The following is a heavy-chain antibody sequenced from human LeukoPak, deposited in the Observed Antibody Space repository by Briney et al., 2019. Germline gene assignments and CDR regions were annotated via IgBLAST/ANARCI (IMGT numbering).Heavy chain of an antibody. CDR3: ARAARRSYYNG. D-gene: IGHD3-10*01. Sequence: PSETLSLTCAVYGGSFSGYYWSWIRQPPGKGLEWIEEINHSGSTNYNPSLKSRVTISVDTSKNQFSLKLSSVTAADTAVYYCARAARRSYYNGWGQGTLVTVSS. CDR2: INHSGST. J-gene: IGHJ4*02. V-gene: IGHV4-34*01. CDR1: GGSFSGYY.